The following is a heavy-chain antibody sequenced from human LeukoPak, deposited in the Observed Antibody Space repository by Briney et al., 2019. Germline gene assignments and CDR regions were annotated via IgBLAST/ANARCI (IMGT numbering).Heavy chain of an antibody. CDR3: ARHAGYSSSWPIDY. CDR1: GSNFTSYW. V-gene: IGHV5-51*01. J-gene: IGHJ4*02. CDR2: IYPGDSHT. Sequence: KFGGSLEISCQGSGSNFTSYWIGWGRQVPGEGLEWMGIIYPGDSHTRYSPSFQGQVTISADKSIPTAYLQWSSLKASDTAMYYCARHAGYSSSWPIDYWGQGTLVTVSS. D-gene: IGHD6-13*01.